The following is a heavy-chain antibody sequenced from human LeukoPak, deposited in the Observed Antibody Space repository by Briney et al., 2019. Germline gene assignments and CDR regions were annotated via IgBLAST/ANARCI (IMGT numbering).Heavy chain of an antibody. CDR1: GGSIRSYY. CDR2: IYYSGST. CDR3: ARVQDSGSYYGFDY. D-gene: IGHD1-26*01. J-gene: IGHJ4*02. Sequence: KPSEILSLTCTVSGGSIRSYYWSWIRQSPGKGLEWIGYIYYSGSTNYNPSLKSRVTISVDTSKNQFSLKLSSVTAADTAVYYCARVQDSGSYYGFDYWGQGTLVTVSS. V-gene: IGHV4-59*01.